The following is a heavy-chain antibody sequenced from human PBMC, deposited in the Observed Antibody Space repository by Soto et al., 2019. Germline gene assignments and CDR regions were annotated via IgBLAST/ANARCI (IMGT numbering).Heavy chain of an antibody. J-gene: IGHJ4*02. CDR1: GFTFSSYA. V-gene: IGHV3-23*01. CDR2: IGVSGDTT. Sequence: VQLLESGGGLVQPGGSLRLSCAASGFTFSSYAMSWVRQAPGKGLEWVSAIGVSGDTTYYADSVKGRFTISRDNSKTTLYLQMGSLRAEETAVYYCAKVRRFGELRSLYWGQGTLVTVSS. D-gene: IGHD3-10*01. CDR3: AKVRRFGELRSLY.